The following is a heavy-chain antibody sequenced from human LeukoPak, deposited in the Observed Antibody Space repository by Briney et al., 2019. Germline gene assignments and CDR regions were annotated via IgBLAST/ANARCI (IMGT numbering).Heavy chain of an antibody. CDR3: ARLSTYYDFWSPLDY. V-gene: IGHV4-59*02. Sequence: SETLSLTCTVSGASVSSHYWSWIRQPPGQGLEWIGYVSYSGGTNYNPSLKSRVTISLDTSKDQFSLRLSSVTAADTAVYYCARLSTYYDFWSPLDYWGQGTLVTVSS. J-gene: IGHJ4*02. CDR1: GASVSSHY. CDR2: VSYSGGT. D-gene: IGHD3-3*01.